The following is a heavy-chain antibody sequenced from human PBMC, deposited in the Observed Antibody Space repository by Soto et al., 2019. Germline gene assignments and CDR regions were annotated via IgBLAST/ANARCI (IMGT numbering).Heavy chain of an antibody. Sequence: SETLSLTCTVSGCSISSGGYYWSWIRQHPGKGLEWIGYIYYSGSTYYNPSLKSRVTISVDTSKNQFSLKLSSVTAADTAVYYCARDFYGDSDYYYYMDVWGKGTTVTVSS. D-gene: IGHD4-17*01. CDR2: IYYSGST. CDR3: ARDFYGDSDYYYYMDV. J-gene: IGHJ6*03. CDR1: GCSISSGGYY. V-gene: IGHV4-31*03.